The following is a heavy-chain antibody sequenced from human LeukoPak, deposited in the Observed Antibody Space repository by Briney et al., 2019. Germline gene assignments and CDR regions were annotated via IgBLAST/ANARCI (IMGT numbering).Heavy chain of an antibody. CDR2: ISSGGDNT. V-gene: IGHV3-23*01. J-gene: IGHJ4*02. CDR3: AKVGGYCSGGSCFDY. CDR1: GFSFSNYG. D-gene: IGHD2-15*01. Sequence: GGSLRLSCAASGFSFSNYGMSWVRQAPGKGLEWVSSISSGGDNTYYADSVRGRFTISRDNSKNTLYLQLNSLRAEDTAVYYCAKVGGYCSGGSCFDYWGQGTLVTVSS.